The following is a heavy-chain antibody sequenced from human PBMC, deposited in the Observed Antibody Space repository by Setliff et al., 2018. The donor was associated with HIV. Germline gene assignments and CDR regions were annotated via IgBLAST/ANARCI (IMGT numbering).Heavy chain of an antibody. CDR1: GGSISSTTYW. D-gene: IGHD5-18*01. CDR3: AKRPGYGYPFHI. V-gene: IGHV4-39*01. J-gene: IGHJ3*02. CDR2: IYYNGNT. Sequence: LTCTVSGGSISSTTYWWGWIRQPPGKGLEWIGTIYYNGNTFYDPSLKSRVTISIDMSKNQFSLKLTSVAAADTAVYYCAKRPGYGYPFHIWGQGTMVTVSS.